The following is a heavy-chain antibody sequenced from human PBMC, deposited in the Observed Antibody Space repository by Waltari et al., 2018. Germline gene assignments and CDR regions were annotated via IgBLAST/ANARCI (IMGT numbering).Heavy chain of an antibody. Sequence: QVQLVQSGAEVKKPGASVKVSCKASGYTFTGYYMHWVRQAPGQGLEWMGWINPNSGGTNYAQKFQGRVTMTRDTSISTAYMELSSLRSEDTAVYYCARDRLQDGYPRRVFDYWGQGTLVTVSS. V-gene: IGHV1-2*02. J-gene: IGHJ4*02. CDR2: INPNSGGT. CDR3: ARDRLQDGYPRRVFDY. CDR1: GYTFTGYY. D-gene: IGHD5-12*01.